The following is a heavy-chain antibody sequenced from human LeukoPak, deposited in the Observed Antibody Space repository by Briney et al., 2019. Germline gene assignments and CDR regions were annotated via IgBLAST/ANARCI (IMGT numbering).Heavy chain of an antibody. J-gene: IGHJ5*01. CDR3: ARDLSASSGFDS. V-gene: IGHV4-59*01. CDR2: IHYSGST. CDR1: GGSISGYY. Sequence: PSETLSLTCTVSGGSISGYYWSWIRQPPGKGLEWIGYIHYSGSTNYNPSLKSRVNISEDTFKSQFSLKLSSVTAADTAVYYCARDLSASSGFDSWGQGTLVTVSS. D-gene: IGHD6-6*01.